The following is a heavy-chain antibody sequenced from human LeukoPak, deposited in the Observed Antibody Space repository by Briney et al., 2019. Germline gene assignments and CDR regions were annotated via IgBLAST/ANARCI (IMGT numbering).Heavy chain of an antibody. CDR1: GGSISSGGYS. CDR3: ARTPPGGRWWFDP. CDR2: IYHSGST. J-gene: IGHJ5*02. V-gene: IGHV4-30-2*02. D-gene: IGHD4-23*01. Sequence: SETLSLTCAVSGGSISSGGYSWSWIRQPPGKGLEWIGYIYHSGSTYYNPSLKSRVTISVDRSKNQFSLKLSSVTAADTAVYYCARTPPGGRWWFDPWGQGTLVTVSS.